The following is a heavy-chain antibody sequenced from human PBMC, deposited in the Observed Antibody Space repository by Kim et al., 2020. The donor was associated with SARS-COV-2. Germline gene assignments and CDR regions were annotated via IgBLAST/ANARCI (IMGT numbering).Heavy chain of an antibody. D-gene: IGHD3-10*01. J-gene: IGHJ6*02. V-gene: IGHV4-30-2*05. Sequence: NPSLKSRVTISVDTAKNQFSLKLSSVTAAGTAVYYCARVRKNMVRGVLDVWGQGTTVTVSS. CDR3: ARVRKNMVRGVLDV.